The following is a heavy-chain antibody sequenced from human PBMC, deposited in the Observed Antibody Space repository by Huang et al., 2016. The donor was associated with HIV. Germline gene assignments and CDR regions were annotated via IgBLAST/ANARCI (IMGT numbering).Heavy chain of an antibody. CDR3: ARAALVNNQYFDY. CDR2: IIPIFGTT. D-gene: IGHD5-18*01. CDR1: EGTFSSYS. V-gene: IGHV1-69*13. J-gene: IGHJ4*02. Sequence: VQLIQSGAEVKKTGSSVWVSCRASEGTFSSYSIGWMRQAPGQGLEWMGGIIPIFGTTTYAQKFQGRVSIAADESTSTAYMDLNSLRSEDTAVYYCARAALVNNQYFDYWGQGTLVTVSS.